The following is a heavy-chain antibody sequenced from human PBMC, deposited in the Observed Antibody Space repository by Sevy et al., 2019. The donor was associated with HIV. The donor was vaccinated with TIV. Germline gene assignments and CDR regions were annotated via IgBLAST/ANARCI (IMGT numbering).Heavy chain of an antibody. V-gene: IGHV3-23*01. CDR1: EFIFSSHA. Sequence: GGSLRLSCVASEFIFSSHAVSWVRQAPGKGLEWVSAISGDGENTHYADSVRGRFTISRDNFKNTLYLQMNSLRAEDTALYYCASVGRGISAFDIWGPGTMVTVSS. D-gene: IGHD3-3*02. CDR2: ISGDGENT. J-gene: IGHJ3*02. CDR3: ASVGRGISAFDI.